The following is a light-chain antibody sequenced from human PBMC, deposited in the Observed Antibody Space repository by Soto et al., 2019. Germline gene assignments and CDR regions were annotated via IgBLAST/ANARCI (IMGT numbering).Light chain of an antibody. CDR1: ISNIGAGYD. Sequence: QSVLTQPPSVSGAPGQRVTISCTGSISNIGAGYDVHWYQQLPGTVPKVLIYGNSNQPSGVPDRFSGSKSGTSASLAITGLQAEDEADYYCQSYDISLSGFHVFGTGTKLTVL. CDR3: QSYDISLSGFHV. V-gene: IGLV1-40*01. J-gene: IGLJ1*01. CDR2: GNS.